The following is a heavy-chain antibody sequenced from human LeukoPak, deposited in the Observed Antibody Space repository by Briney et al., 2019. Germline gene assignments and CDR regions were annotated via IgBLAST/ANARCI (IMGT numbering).Heavy chain of an antibody. Sequence: ASVKVSCKASGYTFTSYDINWVRQATGQGLEWMGWMNPNSGNTGYAQKFQGRVTMTRNTSISTAYMELSSLRSEDTAVYYCASPAKNYYDFWSGPNRNYYYYGMDVWGQGTTVTVSS. D-gene: IGHD3-3*01. J-gene: IGHJ6*02. V-gene: IGHV1-8*01. CDR2: MNPNSGNT. CDR1: GYTFTSYD. CDR3: ASPAKNYYDFWSGPNRNYYYYGMDV.